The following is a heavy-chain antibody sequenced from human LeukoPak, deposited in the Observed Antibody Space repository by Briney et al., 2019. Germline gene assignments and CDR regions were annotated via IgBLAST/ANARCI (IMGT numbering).Heavy chain of an antibody. D-gene: IGHD6-13*01. Sequence: GASVKVSCKASGYTFTSYGISWVRQAPGQGLEWMGWISAYNGNTNYAQKLRGRVTMTTDTSTSTAYMELRSLRSDDTAVYYCARSYSSSWYGTYYFDYWGQGTLVTVSS. CDR1: GYTFTSYG. J-gene: IGHJ4*02. V-gene: IGHV1-18*04. CDR2: ISAYNGNT. CDR3: ARSYSSSWYGTYYFDY.